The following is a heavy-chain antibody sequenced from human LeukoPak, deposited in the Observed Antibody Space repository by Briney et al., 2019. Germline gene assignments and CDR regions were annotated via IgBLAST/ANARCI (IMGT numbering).Heavy chain of an antibody. V-gene: IGHV1-46*01. D-gene: IGHD3-22*01. CDR3: ARGTYYSDRSGYLAVDY. CDR2: INPSGGST. CDR1: GYTFTSYY. J-gene: IGHJ4*02. Sequence: ASVKVYCKASGYTFTSYYMHWVRQAPGQGLGWMGIINPSGGSTSYAQKFQGRVTMTRDTSTSTVYMELSSLRSEDTAVYYCARGTYYSDRSGYLAVDYWGQGTLVTVSS.